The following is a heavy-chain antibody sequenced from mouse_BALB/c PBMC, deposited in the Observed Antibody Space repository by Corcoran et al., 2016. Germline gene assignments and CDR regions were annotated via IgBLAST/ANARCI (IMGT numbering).Heavy chain of an antibody. CDR2: IDPANGNT. Sequence: EVQLQQSGAELVKPGASVKLSCTASGFNIKDTYMHWGKQRPEQGLEWIGRIDPANGNTKYDPKFQGKATITTDTSSNTAYLQLSSLTSEDTAVYYCARYYYFDYWGQGTTLTVSS. CDR3: ARYYYFDY. V-gene: IGHV14-3*02. CDR1: GFNIKDTY. J-gene: IGHJ2*01.